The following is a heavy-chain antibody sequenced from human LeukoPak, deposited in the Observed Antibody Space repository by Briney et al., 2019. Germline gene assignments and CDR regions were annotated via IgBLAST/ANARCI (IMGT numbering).Heavy chain of an antibody. V-gene: IGHV3-23*01. J-gene: IGHJ4*02. D-gene: IGHD3-22*01. CDR1: GFTFSSYA. CDR3: AKGTMIVVVYYFDY. Sequence: GGSLRLSCAASGFTFSSYAMSWVRQAPGKGLEWVSAISGSGGSTYYADSVRGRFTISRDNSKNTLYLQMNSLRAEDTAVYYCAKGTMIVVVYYFDYWGQGTLVTVSS. CDR2: ISGSGGST.